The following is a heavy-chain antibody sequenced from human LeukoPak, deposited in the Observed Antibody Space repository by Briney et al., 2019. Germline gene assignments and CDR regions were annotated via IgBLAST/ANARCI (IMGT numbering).Heavy chain of an antibody. V-gene: IGHV3-7*01. CDR2: IKQDGSEK. J-gene: IGHJ4*02. D-gene: IGHD6-19*01. Sequence: GGPLRLSCAASGFTFSSYWMSWFRQAPGKGREWVANIKQDGSEKYYVASVKGRITISRDNAKNSLYLQMNSLRAEDTAVYYCARDVTYCSGWFVDYWGQGTLVTVSS. CDR1: GFTFSSYW. CDR3: ARDVTYCSGWFVDY.